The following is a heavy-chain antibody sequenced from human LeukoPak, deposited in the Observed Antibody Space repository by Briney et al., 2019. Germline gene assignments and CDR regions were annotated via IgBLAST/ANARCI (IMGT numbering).Heavy chain of an antibody. CDR3: ARDRDGEQLSY. D-gene: IGHD3-10*01. CDR1: GGSVSSGSYY. CDR2: IYYSGST. Sequence: SETLSLTCTVSGGSVSSGSYYWSWIRQPPGKGLEWIGYIYYSGSTNYNPSLKSRVTISVDTSKNQFSLKLSSVTAADTAVYYCARDRDGEQLSYWDQGTLVTVSS. J-gene: IGHJ4*02. V-gene: IGHV4-61*01.